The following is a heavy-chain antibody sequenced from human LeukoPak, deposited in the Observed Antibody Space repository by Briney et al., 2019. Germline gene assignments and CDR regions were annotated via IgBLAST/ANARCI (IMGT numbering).Heavy chain of an antibody. D-gene: IGHD6-13*01. CDR3: ARDRSSSWYYFEY. CDR1: GYTFTGYY. Sequence: ASVKVSCKASGYTFTGYYMQWVRQAPGQGLEWMGWISAYNGNTKYAQKFQGRVTMTTDTSTSTAYMEVRSLRSDDTALYYCARDRSSSWYYFEYWGQGALVTVSS. CDR2: ISAYNGNT. J-gene: IGHJ4*02. V-gene: IGHV1-18*04.